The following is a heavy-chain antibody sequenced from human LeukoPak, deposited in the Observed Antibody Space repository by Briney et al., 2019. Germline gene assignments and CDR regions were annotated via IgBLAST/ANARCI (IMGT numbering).Heavy chain of an antibody. J-gene: IGHJ3*02. CDR2: ISSSSSYI. Sequence: GGSLRLSCAASGFTFSSYSMNWVRQAPGKGLEWVSSISSSSSYIYYADSVKGRFTISRDNAKNSLYLQMNSLRAEDTAVYYCARDGWGGGVAAAGTSHAFDIWGQGTMVTVSS. D-gene: IGHD6-13*01. V-gene: IGHV3-21*01. CDR1: GFTFSSYS. CDR3: ARDGWGGGVAAAGTSHAFDI.